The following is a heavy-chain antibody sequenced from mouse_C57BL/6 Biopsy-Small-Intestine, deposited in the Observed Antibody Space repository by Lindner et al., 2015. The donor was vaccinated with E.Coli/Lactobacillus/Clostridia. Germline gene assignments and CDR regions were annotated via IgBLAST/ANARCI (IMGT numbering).Heavy chain of an antibody. CDR3: ARNGYYGNWFAY. D-gene: IGHD2-3*01. Sequence: VQLQEVWGGLVKPGGSLKLSCAASGFTFSDYGMHWVRQAPEKGLEWVVYISSGSSDIYYADTVKGRFTISRDNAKNTLFLQMTSLKSEDTAMYYCARNGYYGNWFAYWGQGTLVTVSA. CDR2: ISSGSSDI. V-gene: IGHV5-17*01. CDR1: GFTFSDYG. J-gene: IGHJ3*01.